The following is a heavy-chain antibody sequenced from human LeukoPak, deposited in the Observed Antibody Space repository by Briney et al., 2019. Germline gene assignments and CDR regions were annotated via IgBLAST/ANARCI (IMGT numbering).Heavy chain of an antibody. CDR3: LLQMTYGELSDPDF. D-gene: IGHD3-16*02. Sequence: GGSLRLSCAASGFTLSSLAMPWVRQAPGKGLEWVSSSGTRSGTKYYADSVMGRFTISRDSAMNSVSLQINSLRAEDTAVYYCLLQMTYGELSDPDFRGQGTLVTVSS. CDR2: SGTRSGTK. CDR1: GFTLSSLA. J-gene: IGHJ4*02. V-gene: IGHV3-21*01.